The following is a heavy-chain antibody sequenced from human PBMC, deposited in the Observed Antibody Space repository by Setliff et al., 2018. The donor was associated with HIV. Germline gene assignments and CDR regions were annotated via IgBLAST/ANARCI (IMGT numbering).Heavy chain of an antibody. Sequence: SETLSLTCTVSGGSISSGGYYWSWIRQHPGKGLEWIGYIHYSGNTNNNPSLNSRISISVDMSKNKFSLKLSALTAADTAVYYCARGGLGVVTSFDTWGPGSLGTVSS. D-gene: IGHD3-3*01. CDR3: ARGGLGVVTSFDT. CDR2: IHYSGNT. J-gene: IGHJ4*02. V-gene: IGHV4-31*03. CDR1: GGSISSGGYY.